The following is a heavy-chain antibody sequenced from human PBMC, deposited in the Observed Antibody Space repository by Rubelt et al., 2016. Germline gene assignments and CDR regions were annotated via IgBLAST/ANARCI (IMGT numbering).Heavy chain of an antibody. D-gene: IGHD2-2*01. CDR2: SSSYI. V-gene: IGHV3-21*01. CDR3: ARDVVRQNYYYYGMDV. J-gene: IGHJ6*02. Sequence: SSSYIYYADSVKGRFTISRDNAKNSLYLQMNSLRAEDTAVYYCARDVVRQNYYYYGMDVWGQGTTVTVSS.